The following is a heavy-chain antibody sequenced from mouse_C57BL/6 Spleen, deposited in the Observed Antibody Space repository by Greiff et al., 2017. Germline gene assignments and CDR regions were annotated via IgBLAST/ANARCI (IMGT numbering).Heavy chain of an antibody. Sequence: EVMLVESGGGLVQPGGSLSLSCAASGFTFTDYYMSWVRQPPGQALEWLGFIRNKANGYTTEYSASVKGRFTISRDNSQSNLYLQMNALRAEHSATYYGACSNDDYDGDYAMDYWGQGTSVTVSS. D-gene: IGHD2-4*01. CDR1: GFTFTDYY. J-gene: IGHJ4*01. V-gene: IGHV7-3*01. CDR2: IRNKANGYTT. CDR3: ACSNDDYDGDYAMDY.